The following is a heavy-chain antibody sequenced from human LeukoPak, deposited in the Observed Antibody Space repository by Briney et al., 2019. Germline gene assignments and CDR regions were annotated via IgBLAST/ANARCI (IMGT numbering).Heavy chain of an antibody. D-gene: IGHD1-7*01. J-gene: IGHJ4*02. CDR1: GFSFSSYW. CDR2: IRSDGTST. Sequence: GGSLRLSCEASGFSFSSYWMHWVRQAPGEGPAWVSLIRSDGTSTSYADSVKGRFIISRDNAKNTVYLQMNSLRAEDTAVYYCARDLGSGTPLDCRGQGTLVTVSS. V-gene: IGHV3-74*01. CDR3: ARDLGSGTPLDC.